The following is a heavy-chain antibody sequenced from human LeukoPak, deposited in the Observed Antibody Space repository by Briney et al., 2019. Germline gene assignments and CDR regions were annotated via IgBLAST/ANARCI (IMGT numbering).Heavy chain of an antibody. J-gene: IGHJ5*02. V-gene: IGHV6-1*01. CDR2: TYYRSKWFN. D-gene: IGHD3-22*01. CDR1: GDSVSSNNAA. CDR3: AREVYYDSSGYYNWFDP. Sequence: SQTLSLTCAISGDSVSSNNAAWNWIRQSPSRGLEWLGRTYYRSKWFNDYALSVQSRININPDTSKNQFSLQLNSVTPEDTAVYYCAREVYYDSSGYYNWFDPWGQGTLATVSS.